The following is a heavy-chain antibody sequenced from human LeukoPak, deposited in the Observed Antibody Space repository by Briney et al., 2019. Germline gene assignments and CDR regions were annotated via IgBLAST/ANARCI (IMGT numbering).Heavy chain of an antibody. CDR1: GFTFDDYG. V-gene: IGHV3-20*04. CDR2: INWSGGET. J-gene: IGHJ6*03. Sequence: GGSLRLSCAASGFTFDDYGMSWGRQAPGKGLEWVSGINWSGGETDYADSVKGGFIISRDNAKNPLYLQMSALTVADTAVYYCVRHERGVYYYYIDVWGKGTTVIVSS. D-gene: IGHD3-10*01. CDR3: VRHERGVYYYYIDV.